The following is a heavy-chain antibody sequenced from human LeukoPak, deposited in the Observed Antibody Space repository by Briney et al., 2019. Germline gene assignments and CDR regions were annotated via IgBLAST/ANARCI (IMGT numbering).Heavy chain of an antibody. D-gene: IGHD2-2*02. CDR1: GGTFSSYT. CDR3: ASRIIVVVPAAIAADYYGMDA. V-gene: IGHV1-69*02. CDR2: IIPILGIA. J-gene: IGHJ6*04. Sequence: GASVKVSCKASGGTFSSYTISWVRQAPGQGLEWMGRIIPILGIANYAQKFQGRVTITADKYTSTAYMELSSLRSEDTAVHYCASRIIVVVPAAIAADYYGMDAWGKGTTGTVSS.